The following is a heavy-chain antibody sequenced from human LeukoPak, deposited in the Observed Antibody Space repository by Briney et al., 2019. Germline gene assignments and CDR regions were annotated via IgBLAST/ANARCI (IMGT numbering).Heavy chain of an antibody. Sequence: GRSLRLSCAASGFTFSSYAMHWVRQAPGKGLEWVAVISYDGSNKYYADPVKGRFTISRDNSKNTLYLQMNSLRAEDTAVYYCARDQSRITIFGVVTHLYGMDVWGQGTTVTVSS. V-gene: IGHV3-30-3*01. CDR2: ISYDGSNK. D-gene: IGHD3-3*01. CDR3: ARDQSRITIFGVVTHLYGMDV. CDR1: GFTFSSYA. J-gene: IGHJ6*02.